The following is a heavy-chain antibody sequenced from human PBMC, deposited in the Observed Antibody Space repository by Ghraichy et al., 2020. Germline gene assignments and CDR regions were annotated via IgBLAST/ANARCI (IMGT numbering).Heavy chain of an antibody. J-gene: IGHJ4*02. CDR1: GFTFSSYD. Sequence: GGSLRLSCAASGFTFSSYDMSWVRQAPGKGLEWVSAISGSGGSTYYADSVKGRFTISRDNSKNTLYLQMNSLRAEDTAVYYCAKDLLGYCSGGSCYPEYWGQGTLVTVSS. CDR3: AKDLLGYCSGGSCYPEY. CDR2: ISGSGGST. V-gene: IGHV3-23*01. D-gene: IGHD2-15*01.